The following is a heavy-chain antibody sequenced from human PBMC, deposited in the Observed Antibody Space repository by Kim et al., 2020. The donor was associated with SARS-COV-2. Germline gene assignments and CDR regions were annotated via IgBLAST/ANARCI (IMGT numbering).Heavy chain of an antibody. V-gene: IGHV4-39*02. CDR3: ARDLWAYGYCFDP. Sequence: SETLSLTCTVSGGSISSSSYYWGWIRQPPGKGLEWIGTIYYSGNTYYNPSLKSRVTISVDTSKNQFSLRLSSVTAADTAVYYCARDLWAYGYCFDPWGQGTLATVSS. CDR1: GGSISSSSYY. D-gene: IGHD3-10*01. J-gene: IGHJ5*02. CDR2: IYYSGNT.